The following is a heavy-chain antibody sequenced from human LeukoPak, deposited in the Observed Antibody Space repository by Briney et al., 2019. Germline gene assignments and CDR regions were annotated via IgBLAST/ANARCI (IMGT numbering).Heavy chain of an antibody. CDR2: ISSSSSYI. V-gene: IGHV3-21*01. CDR3: ARDSGDYGGNSNFDY. Sequence: GGSLRLSCAASGFTFSSYAMHWVRQAPGKGLEWVSSISSSSSYIYYADSVKGRFTISRDNAKNSLYLQMNSLRAEDTAVYYCARDSGDYGGNSNFDYWGQGTLVTVSS. CDR1: GFTFSSYA. D-gene: IGHD4-23*01. J-gene: IGHJ4*02.